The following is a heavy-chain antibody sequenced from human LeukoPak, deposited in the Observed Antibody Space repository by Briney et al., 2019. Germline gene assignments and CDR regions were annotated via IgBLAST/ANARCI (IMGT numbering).Heavy chain of an antibody. V-gene: IGHV4-59*08. J-gene: IGHJ4*02. CDR3: ARGGGSIVDY. D-gene: IGHD2-15*01. Sequence: KASETLSLTCTVSGGSISSYYWSWIRQPPGKGLEWIGYIYYSGSTNYNPSLKSRVTISVDTSKNQFSLKLSSVTAADTAVYYCARGGGSIVDYWGQGTLVTVSS. CDR1: GGSISSYY. CDR2: IYYSGST.